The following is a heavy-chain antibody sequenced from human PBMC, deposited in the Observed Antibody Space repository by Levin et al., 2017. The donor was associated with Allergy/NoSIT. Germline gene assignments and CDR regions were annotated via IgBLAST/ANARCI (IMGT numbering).Heavy chain of an antibody. J-gene: IGHJ4*02. V-gene: IGHV6-1*01. CDR3: AREEGYSSGWCCDY. CDR2: TYYRSKWYN. CDR1: GDRVSSNSAA. Sequence: SQTLSLTCAISGDRVSSNSAAWHWIRQSPSRGLEWLGRTYYRSKWYNDYAVSVKSRITINPDTSKNQFSLQLNSVTPEDTAVYYCAREEGYSSGWCCDYWGQGTLVTVSS. D-gene: IGHD6-19*01.